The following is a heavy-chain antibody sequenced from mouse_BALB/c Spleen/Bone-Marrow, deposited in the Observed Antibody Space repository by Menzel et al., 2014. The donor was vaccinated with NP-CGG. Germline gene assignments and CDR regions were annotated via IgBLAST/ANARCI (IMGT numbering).Heavy chain of an antibody. CDR1: GYTFSSDY. V-gene: IGHV1S81*02. Sequence: QVQLQQSGAELVKPGASVKLSREASGYTFSSDYMYWVKQRPGQGLEWIGEINPSNGGTNFNEKFKSKATLTVDKSSSTAYMQLSSLTSEDSAVYYCTRSRRAMDYWGQGTSVTVSS. CDR2: INPSNGGT. CDR3: TRSRRAMDY. D-gene: IGHD2-12*01. J-gene: IGHJ4*01.